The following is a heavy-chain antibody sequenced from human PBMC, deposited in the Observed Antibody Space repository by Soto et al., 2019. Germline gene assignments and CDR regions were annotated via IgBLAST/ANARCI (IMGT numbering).Heavy chain of an antibody. J-gene: IGHJ6*02. CDR2: IIPIFGTA. V-gene: IGHV1-69*13. CDR1: GGTFSSYA. CDR3: ARAGSSSSGYYYYGMDV. D-gene: IGHD6-6*01. Sequence: SVKVSCKASGGTFSSYAISWVRQAPGQGLEWMGGIIPIFGTANYAQKFQGRVTITADESTSTAYMELSSLRSEDTAVYYCARAGSSSSGYYYYGMDVWGQGTTVTVYS.